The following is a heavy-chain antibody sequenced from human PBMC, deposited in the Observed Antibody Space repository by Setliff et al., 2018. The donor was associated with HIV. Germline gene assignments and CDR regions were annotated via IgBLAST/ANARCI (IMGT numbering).Heavy chain of an antibody. CDR3: ARDLAY. J-gene: IGHJ4*02. Sequence: RLSCAASGFTFSSYWMSWVRQAPGKGLEWVANIKEDGSEKYYVDSVKGRFTISRDNAQNSLYLQMSSLKVEDTAVYYCARDLAYWGQGTLVTVSS. CDR2: IKEDGSEK. V-gene: IGHV3-7*03. CDR1: GFTFSSYW.